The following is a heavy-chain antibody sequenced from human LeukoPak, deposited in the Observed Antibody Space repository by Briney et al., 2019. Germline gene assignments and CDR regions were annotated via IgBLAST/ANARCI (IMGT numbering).Heavy chain of an antibody. V-gene: IGHV3-23*01. J-gene: IGHJ4*02. CDR1: GFTFSSYG. D-gene: IGHD3-3*02. CDR2: ISGSGGST. CDR3: ARDIAHFGHFDY. Sequence: PGGSLRLSCAASGFTFSSYGMSWVRQAPGKGLEWVSAISGSGGSTYYADSVKGRFTISRDNSKNTLYLQMNSLRAEDTAVYYCARDIAHFGHFDYWGQGTLVTVSS.